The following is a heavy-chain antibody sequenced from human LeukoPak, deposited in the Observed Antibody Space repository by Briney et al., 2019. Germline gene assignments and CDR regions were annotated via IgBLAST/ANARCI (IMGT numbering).Heavy chain of an antibody. V-gene: IGHV4-34*01. Sequence: SETLSLTCAVYGGSFSGYYWSWIRQPPGKGLEWIGEINHSGSTNYNPSLKSRVTISVDTSKNQFSLKMSSVTAADTAVYFCARIGATSGLDSWGQGTLVTVSS. CDR1: GGSFSGYY. J-gene: IGHJ4*02. CDR3: ARIGATSGLDS. D-gene: IGHD3-10*01. CDR2: INHSGST.